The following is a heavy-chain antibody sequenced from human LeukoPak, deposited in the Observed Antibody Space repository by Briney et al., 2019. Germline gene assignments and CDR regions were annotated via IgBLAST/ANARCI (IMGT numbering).Heavy chain of an antibody. CDR2: ITPNNGNI. V-gene: IGHV1-18*04. CDR3: ARGGKYYYDSSGSFYYYYMDV. CDR1: GYIFTSYF. D-gene: IGHD3-22*01. J-gene: IGHJ6*03. Sequence: ASVKVSCKASGYIFTSYFMHWVRQAPGQGLEWMGWITPNNGNINYAQKFQGRFTMTTDTSTTTAYMELRSLRSDDTAVYYCARGGKYYYDSSGSFYYYYMDVWGKGTTVTISS.